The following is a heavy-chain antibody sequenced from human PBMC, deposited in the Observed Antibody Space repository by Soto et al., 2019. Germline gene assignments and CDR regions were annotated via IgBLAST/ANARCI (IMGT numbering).Heavy chain of an antibody. D-gene: IGHD3-16*01. CDR2: IYYTGST. J-gene: IGHJ6*03. V-gene: IGHV4-39*01. CDR1: SGSISSSYYY. CDR3: ARQAGAFGYYMDV. Sequence: SETLSLTCTVASGSISSSYYYLGWIRQPPGKGLEWIGAIYYTGSTYYNPPLQSRVTISVDTSKNQFSLKMSSVTAADTAVYFCARQAGAFGYYMDVWGKGATVTVSS.